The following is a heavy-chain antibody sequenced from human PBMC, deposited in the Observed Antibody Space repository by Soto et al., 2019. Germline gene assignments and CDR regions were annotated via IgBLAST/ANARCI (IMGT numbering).Heavy chain of an antibody. CDR1: GGSFSGYY. V-gene: IGHV4-34*01. D-gene: IGHD4-17*01. J-gene: IGHJ4*02. Sequence: SETLSLTCAVYGGSFSGYYWSWIRQPPGKGLEWIGEINHSGSTNYNPSLKSRVTISVDTSKNQFSLKLSSVTAADTAVYYCARRGSTVTCFDYWGQGTLVTVSS. CDR3: ARRGSTVTCFDY. CDR2: INHSGST.